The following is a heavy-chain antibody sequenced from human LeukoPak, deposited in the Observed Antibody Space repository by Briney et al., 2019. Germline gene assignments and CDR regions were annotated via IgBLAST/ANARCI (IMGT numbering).Heavy chain of an antibody. Sequence: PGGSLRLSCAASGFTFSSYWMSWVRQAPGKGLEWVSYLGTSSSSIFYADSVTGRFTISRDNAKNSLYLQMNSLRDEDTAVYYCARDHDYAFDYWGQGTLVTDSS. CDR1: GFTFSSYW. CDR3: ARDHDYAFDY. D-gene: IGHD4-17*01. J-gene: IGHJ4*02. CDR2: LGTSSSSI. V-gene: IGHV3-48*02.